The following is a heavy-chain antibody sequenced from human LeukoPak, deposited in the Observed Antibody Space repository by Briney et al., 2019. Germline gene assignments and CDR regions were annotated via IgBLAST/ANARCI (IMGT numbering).Heavy chain of an antibody. D-gene: IGHD6-19*01. Sequence: SETLSLTCTVSGGSTSSYYWSWIRQPPGKGLEWIGYIYYSGSTNYNPSLNSRVTISVDTSKKQFSLKVTSVTAADTAVYYCAASYSSGWYFDDYWGQGTLVTVSS. CDR3: AASYSSGWYFDDY. V-gene: IGHV4-59*08. CDR2: IYYSGST. CDR1: GGSTSSYY. J-gene: IGHJ4*02.